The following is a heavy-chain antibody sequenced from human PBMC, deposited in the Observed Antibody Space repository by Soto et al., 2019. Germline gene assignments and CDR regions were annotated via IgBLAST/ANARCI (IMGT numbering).Heavy chain of an antibody. CDR3: AREVYSSSLPTYYSYYGMDV. J-gene: IGHJ6*02. Sequence: ESGGGLVKPGGSLRLSCAASGFTFSDYYMSWIRQAPGKGLEWVSYISSSGSTIYYADSVKGRFTISRDNAKNSLYLQMNSLSAEDTAVYYCAREVYSSSLPTYYSYYGMDVWGQGTTVTVSS. V-gene: IGHV3-11*01. CDR1: GFTFSDYY. CDR2: ISSSGSTI. D-gene: IGHD6-6*01.